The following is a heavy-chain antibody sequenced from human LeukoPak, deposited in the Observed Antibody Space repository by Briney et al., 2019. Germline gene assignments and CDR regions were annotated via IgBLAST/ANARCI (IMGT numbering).Heavy chain of an antibody. V-gene: IGHV3-53*01. CDR3: ARLGVRGLNPYFYGMDV. CDR1: GFTVSNSY. J-gene: IGHJ6*02. D-gene: IGHD3-10*01. CDR2: IYAGGST. Sequence: GGSLRLSCAASGFTVSNSYMSWVRQAPRKGLEWVSVIYAGGSTFYADSVQGRFTISRDNSKNTLYLQMNSLRGEDTAMYYCARLGVRGLNPYFYGMDVWGQGTTVTVS.